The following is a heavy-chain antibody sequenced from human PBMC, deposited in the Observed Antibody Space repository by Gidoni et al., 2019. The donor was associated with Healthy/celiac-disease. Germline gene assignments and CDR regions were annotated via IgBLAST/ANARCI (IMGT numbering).Heavy chain of an antibody. J-gene: IGHJ5*02. Sequence: QVQLQESGPGLVKPSQTLSLTCTVSGGSTSSGSYYWSWIRQPAGKGLEWIGRIYTSGSTNYNPTLESRVTISVDTSKNQFSLKLSSVTAADTAVYYCARVRYSGSYSGWFDPWGQGTLVTVSS. CDR1: GGSTSSGSYY. D-gene: IGHD1-26*01. CDR2: IYTSGST. V-gene: IGHV4-61*02. CDR3: ARVRYSGSYSGWFDP.